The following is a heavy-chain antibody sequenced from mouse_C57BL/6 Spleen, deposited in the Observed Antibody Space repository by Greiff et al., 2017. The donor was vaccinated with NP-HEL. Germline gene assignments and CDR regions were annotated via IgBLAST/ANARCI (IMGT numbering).Heavy chain of an antibody. Sequence: QVQLQQSGPELVKPGASVKISCKASGYAFSSSWMNWVKQRPGKGLEWIGRIYPGDGDTNYNGKFKGKATLTADKSSRTACMQRRSLSSVDSAVYCCARNLYDSPGYFDVWGTGTPVTVSS. CDR1: GYAFSSSW. D-gene: IGHD1-1*01. CDR2: IYPGDGDT. J-gene: IGHJ1*03. V-gene: IGHV1-82*01. CDR3: ARNLYDSPGYFDV.